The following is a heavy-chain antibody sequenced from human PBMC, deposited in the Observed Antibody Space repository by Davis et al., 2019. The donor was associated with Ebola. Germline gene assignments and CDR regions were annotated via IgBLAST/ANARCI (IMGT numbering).Heavy chain of an antibody. CDR1: GFTFSSYG. J-gene: IGHJ3*02. V-gene: IGHV3-7*03. CDR3: ARTGAFDI. Sequence: PGGSLRLSCAASGFTFSSYGMHWVRQAPGKGLEWVANIKQDGSEKYYVDSVKGRFTISRDNAKNSLYLQMNSLRAEDTAVYYCARTGAFDIWGQGTMVTVSS. CDR2: IKQDGSEK. D-gene: IGHD1-1*01.